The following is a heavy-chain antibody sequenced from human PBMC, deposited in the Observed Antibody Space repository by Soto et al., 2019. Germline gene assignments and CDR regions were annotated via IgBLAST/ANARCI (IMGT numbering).Heavy chain of an antibody. CDR3: ARSPGYDFWSGYYPYYYYGMDV. V-gene: IGHV1-8*01. CDR2: MNPNSGNT. Sequence: ASVKVSCKASGYTFTSYDINWVRQATGQGLEWMGWMNPNSGNTGYAQKFRGRVTMTRNTSISTAYMELSSLRSEDTAVYYCARSPGYDFWSGYYPYYYYGMDVWGQGTTVTVSS. CDR1: GYTFTSYD. D-gene: IGHD3-3*01. J-gene: IGHJ6*02.